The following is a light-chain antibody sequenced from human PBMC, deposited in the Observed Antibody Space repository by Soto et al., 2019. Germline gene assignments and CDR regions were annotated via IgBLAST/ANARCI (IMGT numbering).Light chain of an antibody. J-gene: IGKJ5*01. Sequence: EIVMTQSPATLSVSPGESATISCRASQRISTNLAWYQHKRGQAPRLLIYDASNRATGIPARFSGSGSGTDFTLTISSLEPEDFAVYYGQQRSNWPTITVGQGTRLDIK. CDR1: QRISTN. CDR3: QQRSNWPTIT. CDR2: DAS. V-gene: IGKV3-11*01.